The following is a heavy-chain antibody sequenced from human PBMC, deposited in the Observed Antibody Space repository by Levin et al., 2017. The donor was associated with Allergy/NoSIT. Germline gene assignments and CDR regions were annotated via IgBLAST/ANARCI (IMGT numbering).Heavy chain of an antibody. CDR3: ARDRVAVGGDRAFDI. CDR1: GGSISSGGYY. D-gene: IGHD6-19*01. V-gene: IGHV4-31*03. Sequence: SETLSLTCTVSGGSISSGGYYWSWIRQHPGKGLEWIGYIYYSGSTYYNPSLKSRVTISVDTSKNQFSLKLSSVTAADTAVYYCARDRVAVGGDRAFDIWGQGTMVTVSS. J-gene: IGHJ3*02. CDR2: IYYSGST.